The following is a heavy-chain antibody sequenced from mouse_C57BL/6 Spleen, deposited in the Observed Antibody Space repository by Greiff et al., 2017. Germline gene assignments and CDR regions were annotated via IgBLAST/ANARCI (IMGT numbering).Heavy chain of an antibody. Sequence: VQLQQPGAELVKPGASVKLSCKASGYTFTSYWMHWVKQRPGQGLEWIGKIHPTSGSTNYNEKFKSKATLTVDKSSSTAYMQLSSLTSEDSAVYYCAATVVATGNFDVWGTGTTVTVSS. CDR1: GYTFTSYW. CDR2: IHPTSGST. V-gene: IGHV1-64*01. J-gene: IGHJ1*03. CDR3: AATVVATGNFDV. D-gene: IGHD1-1*01.